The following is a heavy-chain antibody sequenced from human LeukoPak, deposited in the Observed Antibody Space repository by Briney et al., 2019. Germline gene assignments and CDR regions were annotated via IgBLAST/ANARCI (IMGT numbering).Heavy chain of an antibody. CDR1: GGSFSGYY. CDR3: ASSDYDYYYYYGMDV. CDR2: INHSGST. D-gene: IGHD4-17*01. J-gene: IGHJ6*02. V-gene: IGHV4-34*01. Sequence: PSETLSLTCAVYGGSFSGYYWSWIRQPPGKGLEWIGEINHSGSTNYNPSLKSRVTISVDTSKNQFSLKLSSVTAADTAVYYCASSDYDYYYYYGMDVWGQGTTVTVSS.